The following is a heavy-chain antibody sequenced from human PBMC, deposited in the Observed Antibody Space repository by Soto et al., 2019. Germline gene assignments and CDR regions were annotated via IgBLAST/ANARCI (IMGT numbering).Heavy chain of an antibody. CDR1: GFTFSSYG. V-gene: IGHV3-33*01. Sequence: QVQLVESGGGVVQPGRSLRLSCAASGFTFSSYGMHWVRQAPGKGLEWVAVIWYDGSNKYYADSVKGRFTISRDNSKNTLYLQMNSLRAEDTAVYYCARGRRGVKGYYGSEYKNAPHYYYYYYMDVWGKGTTVTVSS. CDR3: ARGRRGVKGYYGSEYKNAPHYYYYYYMDV. D-gene: IGHD3-10*01. J-gene: IGHJ6*03. CDR2: IWYDGSNK.